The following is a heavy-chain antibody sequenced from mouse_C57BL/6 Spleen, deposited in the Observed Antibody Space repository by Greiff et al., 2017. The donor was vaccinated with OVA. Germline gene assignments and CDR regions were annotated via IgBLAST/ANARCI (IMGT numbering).Heavy chain of an antibody. V-gene: IGHV1-15*01. CDR1: GYTFTDYE. CDR3: TREEGITTGGFAY. CDR2: IDPETGGT. D-gene: IGHD1-1*01. J-gene: IGHJ3*01. Sequence: VQLQQSGAELVRPGASVTLSCKASGYTFTDYEMHWVKQTPVHGLEWIGAIDPETGGTAYNQKFKGKAILTADKSSSTAYMELRSLTSEDSAVYYGTREEGITTGGFAYWGQGTLVTVSA.